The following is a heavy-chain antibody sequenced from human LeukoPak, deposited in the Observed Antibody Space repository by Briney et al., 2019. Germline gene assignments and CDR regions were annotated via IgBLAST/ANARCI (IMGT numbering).Heavy chain of an antibody. CDR1: GYTFTSYD. D-gene: IGHD6-13*01. CDR3: LISASDHYYFDY. CDR2: MNPNSGNT. V-gene: IGHV1-8*01. J-gene: IGHJ4*02. Sequence: ASVKVSCMASGYTFTSYDINRVRQAAGQGLEWMGWMNPNSGNTGYAEKFQGRVTMTRSTSIRTAYMELSSLGSEDTAVYYCLISASDHYYFDYWGQGTLVTVSP.